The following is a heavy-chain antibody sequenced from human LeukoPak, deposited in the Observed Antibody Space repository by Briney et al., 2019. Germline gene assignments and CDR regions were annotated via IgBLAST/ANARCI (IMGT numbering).Heavy chain of an antibody. CDR3: TRDYGVLFDY. J-gene: IGHJ4*02. V-gene: IGHV3-73*01. CDR1: GFTFSGSA. CDR2: IRSKANSYAT. Sequence: WGSLRLSCAASGFTFSGSAIHWVRQASRKGLEWVGRIRSKANSYATSSAASVKGRFTISRDDSKNTAYLQMSSLKTEDTAVYYCTRDYGVLFDYWGQGTLVTVSS. D-gene: IGHD4-17*01.